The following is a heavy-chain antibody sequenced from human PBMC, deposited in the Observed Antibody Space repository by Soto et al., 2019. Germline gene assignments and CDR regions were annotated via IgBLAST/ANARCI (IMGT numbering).Heavy chain of an antibody. Sequence: SVKVSCKASGVTFSCYTISWVRQAPGQGLEWMGRIIPILGIANFAQKFEDRVTMTTATSTNTVFLELRSLKSDDTAIYYCARDRLRGYDSSGFYSWGQGTMVTVSS. CDR3: ARDRLRGYDSSGFYS. CDR1: GVTFSCYT. D-gene: IGHD3-22*01. CDR2: IIPILGIA. J-gene: IGHJ4*02. V-gene: IGHV1-69*04.